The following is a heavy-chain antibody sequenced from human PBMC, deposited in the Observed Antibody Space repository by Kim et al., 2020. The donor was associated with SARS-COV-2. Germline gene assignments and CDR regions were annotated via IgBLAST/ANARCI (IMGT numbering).Heavy chain of an antibody. CDR3: ARDLISRPPGGSGSYYNLHYYYYYGMDV. CDR2: IIPIFGTA. CDR1: GGTFSSYA. D-gene: IGHD3-10*01. V-gene: IGHV1-69*13. Sequence: SVKVSCKASGGTFSSYAISWVRQAPGQGLEWMGGIIPIFGTANYAQKFQGRVTITADESTSTAYMELSSLRSEDTAVYYCARDLISRPPGGSGSYYNLHYYYYYGMDVWGQGTTVTVSS. J-gene: IGHJ6*02.